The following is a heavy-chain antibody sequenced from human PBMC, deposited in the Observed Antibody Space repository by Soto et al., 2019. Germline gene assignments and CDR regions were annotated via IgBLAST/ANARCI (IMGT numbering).Heavy chain of an antibody. V-gene: IGHV3-74*03. Sequence: GGSRRLSCAACGCHFSNHRMNWVRQRPADGLVWLYPTTSDGKSKAYAESVNGRFAISTAHAKNTIYLQLNSLTAAPTAVYYCAPESGDWHLNWFDPWRQGTLITAAS. J-gene: IGHJ5*02. CDR3: APESGDWHLNWFDP. CDR1: GCHFSNHR. D-gene: IGHD2-21*02. CDR2: TTSDGKSK.